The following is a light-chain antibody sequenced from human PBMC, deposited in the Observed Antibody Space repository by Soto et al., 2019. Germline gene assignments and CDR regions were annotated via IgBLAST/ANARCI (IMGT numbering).Light chain of an antibody. CDR1: QRITTY. V-gene: IGKV1-39*01. CDR3: QQTYSTPYT. CDR2: TSG. Sequence: IHITRSASSLSASVGDRITVTCRASQRITTYVNWYQLKRGEAPKLLISTSGTLQRGVPSRFSGSGSGTDFTLTITRLQPADFATYFCQQTYSTPYTFGQGTKLEIK. J-gene: IGKJ2*01.